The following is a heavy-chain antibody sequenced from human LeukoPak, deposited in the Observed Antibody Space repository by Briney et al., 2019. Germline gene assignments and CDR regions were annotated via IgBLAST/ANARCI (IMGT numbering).Heavy chain of an antibody. J-gene: IGHJ4*02. D-gene: IGHD3-16*02. CDR3: TRVRNDYVWGSYRYDY. Sequence: GGSLRLSCTASGSTFGGYAMSWFRQAPGKGLEWVGFIRSKAYGGTTEYAASVKGRFTISRDDSKSIAYLQMNSLKTEDTAVYYCTRVRNDYVWGSYRYDYWGQGTLVTVSS. V-gene: IGHV3-49*03. CDR2: IRSKAYGGTT. CDR1: GSTFGGYA.